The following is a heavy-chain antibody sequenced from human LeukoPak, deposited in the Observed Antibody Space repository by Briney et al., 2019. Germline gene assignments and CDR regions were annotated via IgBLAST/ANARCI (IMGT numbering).Heavy chain of an antibody. CDR1: GGSFSGYY. V-gene: IGHV4-34*01. Sequence: PSETLSLTCAVYGGSFSGYYWSWIRQPPGKGLEWIGEINHSGSTNYNPSLKSRVTISVDTSKNQFSLKLSSVTAADTAVYYCASPGYSSSSGYWGLGTLVIVSS. J-gene: IGHJ4*02. D-gene: IGHD6-6*01. CDR2: INHSGST. CDR3: ASPGYSSSSGY.